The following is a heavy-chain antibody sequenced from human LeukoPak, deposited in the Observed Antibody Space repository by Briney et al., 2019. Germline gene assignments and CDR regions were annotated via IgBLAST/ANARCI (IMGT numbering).Heavy chain of an antibody. CDR2: INTNTEKS. V-gene: IGHV7-4-1*02. J-gene: IGHJ4*02. Sequence: VASVKVSCKASGYSITNYAILWVRQAPGQGLEWMGWINTNTEKSTYAPGFTGRYVFSLDSSVSTAYLQISSLKAEDTALYYCATGGGYRFAYWGQGTLVTVSS. CDR3: ATGGGYRFAY. CDR1: GYSITNYA. D-gene: IGHD6-25*01.